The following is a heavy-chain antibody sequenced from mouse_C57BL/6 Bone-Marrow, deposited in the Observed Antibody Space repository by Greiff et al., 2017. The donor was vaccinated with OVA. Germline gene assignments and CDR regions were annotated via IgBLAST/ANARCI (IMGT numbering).Heavy chain of an antibody. CDR3: ASFYDGYYRY. CDR1: GYTFTSYW. V-gene: IGHV1-7*01. D-gene: IGHD2-3*01. J-gene: IGHJ2*01. CDR2: INPSSGYT. Sequence: QVQLQQSGAELAKPGASVKLSCKASGYTFTSYWMHWVKQRPGQGLEWIGYINPSSGYTKYNQKFQDKATLTADKSSSTAYMQLSSLTYEDAAVYYCASFYDGYYRYWGQGTTLTVSS.